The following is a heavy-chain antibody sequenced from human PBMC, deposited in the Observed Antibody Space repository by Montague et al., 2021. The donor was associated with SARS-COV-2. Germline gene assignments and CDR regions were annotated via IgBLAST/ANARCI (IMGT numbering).Heavy chain of an antibody. CDR1: GFTFSRSA. D-gene: IGHD1-14*01. V-gene: IGHV3-23*03. CDR3: AKDGIYGIIY. Sequence: SLRLSCAASGFTFSRSAMIWVRQAPGKGLEWISGIYADGVTTTYXXSLKVRFTISRDNSKNTLFLQMNTLSAEDTAVYYCAKDGIYGIIYWGQGTLVAVSA. CDR2: IYADGVTT. J-gene: IGHJ4*02.